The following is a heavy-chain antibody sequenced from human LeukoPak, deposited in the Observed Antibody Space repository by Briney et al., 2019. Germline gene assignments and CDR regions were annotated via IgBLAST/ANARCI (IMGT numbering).Heavy chain of an antibody. CDR1: GFTFDDYA. D-gene: IGHD4-17*01. V-gene: IGHV3-23*01. J-gene: IGHJ2*01. CDR2: ISGSGTST. CDR3: AKGFYYGDNWYFDL. Sequence: GGSLRLSCAASGFTFDDYAMTWVRQAPGKGLEWVSVISGSGTSTYYADSVKGRFTISRDNSKNTLYLQMNSLRADDTAVYFCAKGFYYGDNWYFDLWGRGTLVTVSS.